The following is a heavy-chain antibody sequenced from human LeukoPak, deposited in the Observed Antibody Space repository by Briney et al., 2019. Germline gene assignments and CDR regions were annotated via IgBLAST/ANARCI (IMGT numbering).Heavy chain of an antibody. CDR1: GFTVDSNY. CDR2: IYTGGNT. V-gene: IGHV3-53*05. D-gene: IGHD3-22*01. J-gene: IGHJ4*02. CDR3: VKDRLYDSSGYYAH. Sequence: GGSLRLSCAASGFTVDSNYLSWVRQAPGKGLEWVSTIYTGGNTYYAASVKGRFTISRDNAKNSLYLQMNSLRAEDTALYYCVKDRLYDSSGYYAHWGQGTLVTVSS.